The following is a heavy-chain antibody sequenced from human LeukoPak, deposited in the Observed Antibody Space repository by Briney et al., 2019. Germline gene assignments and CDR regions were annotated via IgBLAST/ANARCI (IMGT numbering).Heavy chain of an antibody. V-gene: IGHV4-4*09. CDR3: ARENTGSYREFDY. CDR2: IYTTGRT. J-gene: IGHJ4*02. Sequence: SETLSLTCSVSGGSVNSYYWSWIRQPPGKGLEWIGYIYTTGRTNYNPSLKSRVTMSVDSSNNQFSLKLSSVTAADTAVFYCARENTGSYREFDYWGQGTLVTVSS. CDR1: GGSVNSYY. D-gene: IGHD1-26*01.